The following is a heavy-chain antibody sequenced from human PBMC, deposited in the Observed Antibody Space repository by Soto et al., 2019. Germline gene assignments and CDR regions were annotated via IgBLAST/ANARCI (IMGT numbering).Heavy chain of an antibody. V-gene: IGHV4-34*01. D-gene: IGHD4-17*01. Sequence: QVQLQQWGAGLLKPSETLSLTCAVYGESFSGYYWSWIRQSPGKGLEWIGEVNHSGSTNYNPSLKRRVTISADTSKNQFSLKLSSVTAADTAVYYCARPMTTVITSLGYWGKGTLVTASS. CDR3: ARPMTTVITSLGY. CDR1: GESFSGYY. CDR2: VNHSGST. J-gene: IGHJ4*02.